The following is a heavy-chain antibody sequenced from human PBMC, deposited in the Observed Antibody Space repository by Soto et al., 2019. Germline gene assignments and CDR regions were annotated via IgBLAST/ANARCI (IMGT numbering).Heavy chain of an antibody. J-gene: IGHJ3*02. CDR2: IFAHDGK. D-gene: IGHD3-9*01. CDR3: ATTSAPYFYGPGNTASFDI. Sequence: QVTLKESGPVLVKPTETLTLTCTVSGFSLINSKMGVTWIRQPPGLALEWLAHIFAHDGKAYSTSLKSRLIISKATSKSQVVLTMTTMGPVATATYYGATTSAPYFYGPGNTASFDIWGQGMMVTVSP. CDR1: GFSLINSKMG. V-gene: IGHV2-26*01.